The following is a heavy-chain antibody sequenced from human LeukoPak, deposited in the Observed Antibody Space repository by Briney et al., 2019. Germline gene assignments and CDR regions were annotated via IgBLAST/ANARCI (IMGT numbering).Heavy chain of an antibody. Sequence: GGSLRLSCAASGFTFSSYEMNWVRQAPGKGLEWVSYISSSGSTIYYADSVKGRFTISRDNAKNSLYLQMNSLRAEDTAVYYCARSYYDFWSGYYAPDYYYMDVWGKGTTVTVSS. CDR1: GFTFSSYE. J-gene: IGHJ6*03. D-gene: IGHD3-3*01. CDR3: ARSYYDFWSGYYAPDYYYMDV. V-gene: IGHV3-48*03. CDR2: ISSSGSTI.